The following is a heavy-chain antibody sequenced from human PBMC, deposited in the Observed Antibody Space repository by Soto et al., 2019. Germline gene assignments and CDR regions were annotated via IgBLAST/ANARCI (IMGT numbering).Heavy chain of an antibody. V-gene: IGHV4-38-2*02. Sequence: SETLSLTCSVSGYLISSGYYWGWVRQTPGKGLEWLGSIDYSGKTYKNPSLKSRVSASVDLSQNQFSLNLRSVTAADTAVYFCARDLCSGYDSYYFDYWGQGTMVTVYS. CDR1: GYLISSGYY. CDR2: IDYSGKT. J-gene: IGHJ4*02. CDR3: ARDLCSGYDSYYFDY. D-gene: IGHD3-22*01.